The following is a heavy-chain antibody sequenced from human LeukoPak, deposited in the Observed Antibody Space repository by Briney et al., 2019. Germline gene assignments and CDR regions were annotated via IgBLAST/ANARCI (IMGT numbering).Heavy chain of an antibody. CDR1: GFTFSDHY. J-gene: IGHJ4*02. V-gene: IGHV3-72*01. Sequence: GGSLRLSCAASGFTFSDHYMDWVRQAPGKGLEWVGRTRNKANSYTTEYAASVKGRFTISRDDSKNSLYLQMNSLKTEDTAVCYCARGGDPQLWTQYYFDYWGQGTLVTVSS. CDR2: TRNKANSYTT. D-gene: IGHD5-18*01. CDR3: ARGGDPQLWTQYYFDY.